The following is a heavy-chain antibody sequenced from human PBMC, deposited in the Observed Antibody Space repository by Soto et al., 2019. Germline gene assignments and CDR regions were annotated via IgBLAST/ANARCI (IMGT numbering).Heavy chain of an antibody. CDR1: GFIFGNFW. CDR3: ARGTGGATSSGKDQFDY. CDR2: IKQDGSEK. J-gene: IGHJ4*02. Sequence: EVQLVESGGGLVQPGGSLRLSCAGSGFIFGNFWMTWVRQAPGKGLEWVANIKQDGSEKYYVDSVKGRFTIYRDNVKNSLYLQMNSLRSEDTAVYYCARGTGGATSSGKDQFDYLGQGTMVPVSS. D-gene: IGHD1-26*01. V-gene: IGHV3-7*01.